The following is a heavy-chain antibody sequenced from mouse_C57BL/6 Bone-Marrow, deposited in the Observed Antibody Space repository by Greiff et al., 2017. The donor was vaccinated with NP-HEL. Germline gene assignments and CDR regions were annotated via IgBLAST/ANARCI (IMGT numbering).Heavy chain of an antibody. CDR3: AREGRWLRRGYWYVDV. V-gene: IGHV1-53*01. CDR1: GYTFTSYW. CDR2: INPSNGGT. Sequence: QVQLQQPGTELVKPGTSVKLSCKSSGYTFTSYWMHWVKQRPGQGLEWIGNINPSNGGTNYNEKFKSKATLTVDKSSSTAYMQLSSLTSDDSAVYYFAREGRWLRRGYWYVDVWDTGTTVTVSS. J-gene: IGHJ1*03. D-gene: IGHD2-2*01.